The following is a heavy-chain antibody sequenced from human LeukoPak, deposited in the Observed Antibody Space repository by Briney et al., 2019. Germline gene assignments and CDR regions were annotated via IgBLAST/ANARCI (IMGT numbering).Heavy chain of an antibody. J-gene: IGHJ4*02. CDR2: ISAYKGNT. V-gene: IGHV1-18*01. Sequence: ASVKVSCKASGYTFTSYGISWVRQAPGQGLEWMGWISAYKGNTNYAQKLQGRVTMTTDTSTSTAYMELRSLRSDDTAVYYCAKAPGFGGYSDYWGQGTLVTVSS. CDR3: AKAPGFGGYSDY. D-gene: IGHD3-22*01. CDR1: GYTFTSYG.